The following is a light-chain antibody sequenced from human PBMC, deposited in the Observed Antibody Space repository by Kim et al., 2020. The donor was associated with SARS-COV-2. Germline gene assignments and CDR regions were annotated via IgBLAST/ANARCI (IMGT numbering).Light chain of an antibody. CDR3: SSYTSSSTEV. CDR2: DVS. CDR1: SSDVGGYNY. V-gene: IGLV2-14*03. J-gene: IGLJ3*02. Sequence: GQSSTISCTGTSSDVGGYNYVAWYQQHPGKAPKLMIYDVSNRPSGVSNRFSGSKSGNTASLTISGLQAEDEADYYCSSYTSSSTEVFGGGTQLTVL.